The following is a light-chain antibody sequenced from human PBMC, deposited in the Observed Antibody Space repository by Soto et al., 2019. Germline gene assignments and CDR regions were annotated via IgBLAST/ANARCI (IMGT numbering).Light chain of an antibody. Sequence: ETVMTQSPATLSVSPGERATLSCRASQSVSSKLAWYQQKPGQAPRLLIYGASTRATGIPARFSGSGSGTDLSLTISSLEPEDVAVYYCQQRSQWPPMTFGQGTRLEIK. V-gene: IGKV3-15*01. CDR3: QQRSQWPPMT. CDR1: QSVSSK. J-gene: IGKJ5*01. CDR2: GAS.